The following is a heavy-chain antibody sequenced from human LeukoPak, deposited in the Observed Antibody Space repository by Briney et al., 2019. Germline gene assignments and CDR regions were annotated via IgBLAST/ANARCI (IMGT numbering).Heavy chain of an antibody. CDR2: ISYDGSNK. V-gene: IGHV3-30*18. Sequence: GGSLRLSCAASGFTFSSYGMHWVRQAPGKGLEWVAVISYDGSNKYYAYSVKGRFTISRDNSKDTPYLQMNSLRAEDTAVYYCAKDEGITRAAAGTFDYWGQGTLVTVSS. CDR1: GFTFSSYG. D-gene: IGHD6-13*01. J-gene: IGHJ4*02. CDR3: AKDEGITRAAAGTFDY.